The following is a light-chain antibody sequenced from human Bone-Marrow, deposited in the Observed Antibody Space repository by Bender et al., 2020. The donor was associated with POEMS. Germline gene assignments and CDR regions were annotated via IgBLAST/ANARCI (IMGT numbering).Light chain of an antibody. CDR1: DSNFGGNN. CDR2: SNY. J-gene: IGLJ2*01. Sequence: QSVLTQPPSASGTPGQSVIISCSGTDSNFGGNNVNWYQHLPGTAPRLVVYSNYQRPSGIPERFSGSSSGNTATLTISGTQAMDEADYYCQAWDSNVFLFGGGTKLTVL. V-gene: IGLV1-44*01. CDR3: QAWDSNVFL.